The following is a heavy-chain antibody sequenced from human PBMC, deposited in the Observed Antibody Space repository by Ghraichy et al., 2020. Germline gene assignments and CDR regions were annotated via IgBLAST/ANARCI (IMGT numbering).Heavy chain of an antibody. J-gene: IGHJ5*02. V-gene: IGHV3-9*01. CDR2: ISWNSGSI. Sequence: GGSLRLSCAASGFTFDDYAMHWVRQAPGKGLEWVSGISWNSGSIGYADSVKGRFTISRDNAKNSLYLQMNSLRAEDTALYYCAKGPRVQLRPRYNWFDPWGQGTLVTVSS. CDR3: AKGPRVQLRPRYNWFDP. D-gene: IGHD5-18*01. CDR1: GFTFDDYA.